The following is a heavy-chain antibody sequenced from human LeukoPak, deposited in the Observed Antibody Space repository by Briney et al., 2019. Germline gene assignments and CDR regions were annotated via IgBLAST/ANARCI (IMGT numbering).Heavy chain of an antibody. CDR3: ARGGTYNDILSFDP. CDR1: GGSISYYY. D-gene: IGHD3-9*01. CDR2: IYYTGST. Sequence: KSSETLSLTCTVSGGSISYYYWPWIRQSPGKGLEWIGQIYYTGSTYYNPSLKRRVTISVDTSRNQFSLNLTSVAAADTAVYYCARGGTYNDILSFDPWGQGTLVTVSS. J-gene: IGHJ5*02. V-gene: IGHV4-59*01.